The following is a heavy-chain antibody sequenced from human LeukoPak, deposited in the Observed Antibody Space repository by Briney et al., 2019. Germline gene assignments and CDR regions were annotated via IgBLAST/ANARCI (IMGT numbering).Heavy chain of an antibody. CDR2: ISAYNGNT. D-gene: IGHD2-15*01. Sequence: ASVKVSCKASGYTFTGYGISWVRQAPGQGLEWMGWISAYNGNTNYAQKLQGRVTMTTDTSTSTAYMELRSLRSDDTAVYYCARDYLAGSGPGEFDPWGQGTLVTVSS. CDR3: ARDYLAGSGPGEFDP. CDR1: GYTFTGYG. J-gene: IGHJ5*02. V-gene: IGHV1-18*01.